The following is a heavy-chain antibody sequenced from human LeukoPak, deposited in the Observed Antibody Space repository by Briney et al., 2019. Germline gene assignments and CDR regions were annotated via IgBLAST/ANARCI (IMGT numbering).Heavy chain of an antibody. J-gene: IGHJ4*02. Sequence: PSETLSLTCTVSGGSISSSSYYWGWIRQPPGKGLEWIVSIYYSGSTYYNPSLKSRVTISVDTSKNQFSLKLSSVTAADTAVYYCATESYSSSWEYYFDYWGQGTLVTVSS. CDR3: ATESYSSSWEYYFDY. CDR1: GGSISSSSYY. D-gene: IGHD6-13*01. V-gene: IGHV4-39*01. CDR2: IYYSGST.